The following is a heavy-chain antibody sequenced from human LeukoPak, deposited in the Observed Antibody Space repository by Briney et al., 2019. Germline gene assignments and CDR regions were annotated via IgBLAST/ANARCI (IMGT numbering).Heavy chain of an antibody. V-gene: IGHV3-23*01. CDR3: AKGNDITGTGGVPNWFDP. J-gene: IGHJ5*02. D-gene: IGHD1/OR15-1a*01. CDR1: GFTFSSYA. Sequence: GGSLRLSCAASGFTFSSYAMSWVRQAPGKGLEWVSAISGSGGSTYYADSVKGRFTISRDNSKNTLYLQMNSLRAEDTAVYYCAKGNDITGTGGVPNWFDPWGQGTLVTVSS. CDR2: ISGSGGST.